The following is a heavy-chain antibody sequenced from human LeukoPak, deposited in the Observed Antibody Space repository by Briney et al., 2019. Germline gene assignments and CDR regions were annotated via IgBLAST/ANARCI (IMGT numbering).Heavy chain of an antibody. D-gene: IGHD3-10*01. CDR3: VRYYYGSGNPALDAFDI. V-gene: IGHV3-23*01. J-gene: IGHJ3*02. CDR2: ISGSGGST. CDR1: GFTFSSYA. Sequence: GGSLRLSCAASGFTFSSYAMGWVRQAPGKGLEWVSAISGSGGSTYYADSVKGRFTISRDNSKNTLYLQMNSLRAEDTAVYYCVRYYYGSGNPALDAFDIWGQGTMVTVSS.